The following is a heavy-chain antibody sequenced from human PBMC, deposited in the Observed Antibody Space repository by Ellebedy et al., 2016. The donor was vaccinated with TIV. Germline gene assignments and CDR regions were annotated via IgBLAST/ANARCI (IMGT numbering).Heavy chain of an antibody. Sequence: GESLKISCAASGFTFSSYGMHWVRQAPGKGLEWVAVIWYDGSNKYYADSVKGRFTISRDNSKNTLYLQMNSLRAEDTAVYYCARDKGLDIVATIPGLLGYGMDVWGQGTTVTVSS. D-gene: IGHD5-12*01. J-gene: IGHJ6*02. CDR1: GFTFSSYG. CDR2: IWYDGSNK. CDR3: ARDKGLDIVATIPGLLGYGMDV. V-gene: IGHV3-33*08.